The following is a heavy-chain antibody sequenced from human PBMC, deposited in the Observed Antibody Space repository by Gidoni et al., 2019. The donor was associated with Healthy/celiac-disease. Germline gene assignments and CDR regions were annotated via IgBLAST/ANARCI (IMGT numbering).Heavy chain of an antibody. Sequence: EVQLVESGGGLLQPGGSLRLSCAASGFTVSRNYMSWVRQAPGKGLEWVSVIYSGGIKYYADSVKGRFTISRDNSKNTLYLQMNSLRAEDTAVYYCAREGGYDSSGYTDYWGQGTLVTVSS. J-gene: IGHJ4*02. D-gene: IGHD3-22*01. CDR2: IYSGGIK. V-gene: IGHV3-53*01. CDR1: GFTVSRNY. CDR3: AREGGYDSSGYTDY.